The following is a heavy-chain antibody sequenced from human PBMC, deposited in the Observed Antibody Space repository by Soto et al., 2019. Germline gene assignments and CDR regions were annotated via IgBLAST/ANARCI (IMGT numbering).Heavy chain of an antibody. J-gene: IGHJ4*02. CDR1: GGSISSSSYY. V-gene: IGHV4-39*01. Sequence: SETLSLTCPVSGGSISSSSYYWGWIRQPPGKGLEWIGSIYYSGSTYYNPSLKSRVTISVDTSKNQFSLKLSSVTAADTAVYYCARLRWSGPDNFFDYWGQGTQVTVSS. CDR2: IYYSGST. CDR3: ARLRWSGPDNFFDY. D-gene: IGHD6-13*01.